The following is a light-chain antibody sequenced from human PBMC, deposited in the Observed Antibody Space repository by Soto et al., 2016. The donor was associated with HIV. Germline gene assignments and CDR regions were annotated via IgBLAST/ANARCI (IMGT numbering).Light chain of an antibody. J-gene: IGLJ2*01. Sequence: SYELTQPPSVSVAPGETARITCGANNIGSKSVHWYQLRPGQAPVLVIHDDDGRPSGIPERISASNSGNAATLTISRVEAGDEADYCCQVWDSSVDHPVFGGGTKADRP. CDR1: NIGSKS. V-gene: IGLV3-21*04. CDR2: DDD. CDR3: QVWDSSVDHPV.